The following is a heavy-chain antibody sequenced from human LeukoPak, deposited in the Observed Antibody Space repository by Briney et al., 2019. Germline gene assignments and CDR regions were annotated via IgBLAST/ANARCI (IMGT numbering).Heavy chain of an antibody. V-gene: IGHV3-23*01. CDR3: AKDRPKYYCSNGHYYKLNGDC. J-gene: IGHJ4*02. D-gene: IGHD3-22*01. CDR2: ITSSGAAT. Sequence: PGGSLRLSCAASGFTFSSYAMSWIRQAPGKGLEWVSSITSSGAATYYADSVKGRFTISRANSDNTLYLQMNSLRAEDTAVYYCAKDRPKYYCSNGHYYKLNGDCWGQGTLVTVSS. CDR1: GFTFSSYA.